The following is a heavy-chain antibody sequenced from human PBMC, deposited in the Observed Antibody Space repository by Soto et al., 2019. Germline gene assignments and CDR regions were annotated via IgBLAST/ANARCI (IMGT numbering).Heavy chain of an antibody. Sequence: PGGSLRLSCAASGFTFNSYWMNWVRQAPGKGLEWVASIKQDGSEKYYVDSVEGRFTISRDNAKNSLYLQMNSLRAEDTAVYYCARLYYSDYKDGYYYMDVWGKGTTVTVSS. CDR2: IKQDGSEK. D-gene: IGHD4-17*01. J-gene: IGHJ6*03. CDR3: ARLYYSDYKDGYYYMDV. CDR1: GFTFNSYW. V-gene: IGHV3-7*01.